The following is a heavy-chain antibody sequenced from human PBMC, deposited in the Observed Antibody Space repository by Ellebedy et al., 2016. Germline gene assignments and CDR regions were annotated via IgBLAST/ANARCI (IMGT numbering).Heavy chain of an antibody. CDR2: IYYSGST. V-gene: IGHV4-61*08. J-gene: IGHJ6*02. CDR3: AREKLVVTMVRGVIPYGMDV. CDR1: GGSISSGGYY. Sequence: SETLSLXXTVSGGSISSGGYYWSWIRQHPGKGLEWIGYIYYSGSTYYNPSLKSRVTISVDTSKNQFSLKLSSVTAADTAVYYCAREKLVVTMVRGVIPYGMDVWGQGTTVTVSS. D-gene: IGHD3-10*01.